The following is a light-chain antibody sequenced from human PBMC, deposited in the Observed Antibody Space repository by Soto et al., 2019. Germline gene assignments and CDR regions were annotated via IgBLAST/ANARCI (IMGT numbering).Light chain of an antibody. CDR1: QDIRSY. Sequence: DLQMTQSPSSLSASVGDRVTITCRASQDIRSYVNWYQHKPGKAPHLLIYAASSLQGGVPSRFSGSGSGTDFTLIISSLQPEDFATYFCQQTYRLWTFGQGTKVEIK. V-gene: IGKV1-39*01. CDR2: AAS. CDR3: QQTYRLWT. J-gene: IGKJ1*01.